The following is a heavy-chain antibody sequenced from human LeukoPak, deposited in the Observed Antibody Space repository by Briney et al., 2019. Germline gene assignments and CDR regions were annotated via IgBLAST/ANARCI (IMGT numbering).Heavy chain of an antibody. D-gene: IGHD5-24*01. CDR2: INHSGDT. V-gene: IGHV4-34*01. J-gene: IGHJ4*02. Sequence: SETLSLTCAVYGGSFSGHYWSWVRQPPGKGLEWIGEINHSGDTNHNPSLKSRVTLPVDTSKNQFSLKVNSVTAADTAVYYCARARGEVAIDYWGQGTLVTVSS. CDR1: GGSFSGHY. CDR3: ARARGEVAIDY.